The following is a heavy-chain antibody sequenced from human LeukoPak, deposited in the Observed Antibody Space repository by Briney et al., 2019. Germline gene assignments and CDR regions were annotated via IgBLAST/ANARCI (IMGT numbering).Heavy chain of an antibody. D-gene: IGHD3-16*01. V-gene: IGHV4-59*08. J-gene: IGHJ3*02. Sequence: SETLSLTCTVSGGSISSYYWSWIRQPPGKGLEWIGYIYYSGSTNYNPSLKSRVTISVDTSKNQLSLKLSSVTAADTAVYYCARPVGELAAAQGAFDIWGQGTMVTVSS. CDR2: IYYSGST. CDR1: GGSISSYY. CDR3: ARPVGELAAAQGAFDI.